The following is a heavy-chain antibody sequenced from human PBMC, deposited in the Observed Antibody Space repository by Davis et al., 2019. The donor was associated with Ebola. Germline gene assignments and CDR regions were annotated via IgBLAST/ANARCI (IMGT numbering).Heavy chain of an antibody. CDR3: ARDLESRGFGELLWATDGMDV. CDR1: GFTFSSYG. V-gene: IGHV3-33*01. J-gene: IGHJ6*04. Sequence: GESLKISCAASGFTFSSYGMHWVRQAPGKGLEWVAVIWYDGSNKYYADSVKGRFTISRDNSKNTLYLQMNSLRDEDTAVYYCARDLESRGFGELLWATDGMDVWGKGTTVTVSS. D-gene: IGHD3-10*01. CDR2: IWYDGSNK.